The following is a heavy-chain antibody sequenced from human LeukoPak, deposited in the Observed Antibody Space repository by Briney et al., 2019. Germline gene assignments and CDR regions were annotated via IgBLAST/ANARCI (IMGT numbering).Heavy chain of an antibody. CDR2: ISGSGGST. Sequence: GGSLRLSCAASGFTFSSYAMSWVRQAPGKGLEWVSAISGSGGSTYYADSVKGRFTISRDNSKNALYLQMNSLRAEDTAVYYCAKIVGATPDAFDIWGQGTMVTVSS. D-gene: IGHD1-26*01. CDR3: AKIVGATPDAFDI. J-gene: IGHJ3*02. V-gene: IGHV3-23*01. CDR1: GFTFSSYA.